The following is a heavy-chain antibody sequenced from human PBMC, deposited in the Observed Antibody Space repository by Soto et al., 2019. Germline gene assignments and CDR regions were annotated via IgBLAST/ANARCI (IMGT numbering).Heavy chain of an antibody. CDR2: IIPIFGTA. V-gene: IGHV1-69*01. CDR1: GGTFSSYA. J-gene: IGHJ6*02. CDR3: GRDPLGLIGARPHFYYYGMDV. D-gene: IGHD6-6*01. Sequence: QVQLVQSGAEVKKPGSSVKVSCKASGGTFSSYAISWVRQAPGQGLEWMGGIIPIFGTANYAQKFQGRVTINADGTNGTAFMELSNLRSEETAVYYFGRDPLGLIGARPHFYYYGMDVWGQGTTVTVSS.